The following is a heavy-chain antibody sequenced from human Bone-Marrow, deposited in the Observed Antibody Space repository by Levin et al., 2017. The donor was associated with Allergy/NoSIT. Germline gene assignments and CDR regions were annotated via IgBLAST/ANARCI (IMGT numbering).Heavy chain of an antibody. CDR2: IWSDGSNT. CDR3: ATSTKNNGWNGFDI. CDR1: GFTFRSHG. Sequence: PGGSLRLSCAASGFTFRSHGMHWVRQAPGKGLEWVAVIWSDGSNTYYIDSVKGRFTISRDNSKNTMYLQMNTLRAEDTAVYYCATSTKNNGWNGFDIWGQGAMVTVSS. J-gene: IGHJ3*02. D-gene: IGHD5/OR15-5a*01. V-gene: IGHV3-33*01.